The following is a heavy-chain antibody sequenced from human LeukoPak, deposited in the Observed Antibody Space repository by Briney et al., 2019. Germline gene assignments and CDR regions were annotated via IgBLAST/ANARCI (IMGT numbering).Heavy chain of an antibody. V-gene: IGHV3-7*01. CDR2: IRPDGSAV. CDR3: ARFGLPYSIDL. D-gene: IGHD3/OR15-3a*01. J-gene: IGHJ6*02. Sequence: GGSLRLSCIASGFTFNQHSMSWVRQAPVKGLEWVASIRPDGSAVFYVDSVKGRYTFSRDNAKNSLDLQMNSLRAEGTAVYYCARFGLPYSIDLWGQGTMVTVSS. CDR1: GFTFNQHS.